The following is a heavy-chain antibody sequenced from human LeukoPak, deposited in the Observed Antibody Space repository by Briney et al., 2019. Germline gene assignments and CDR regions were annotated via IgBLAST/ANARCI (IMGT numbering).Heavy chain of an antibody. Sequence: GGSLRLSYAASGFTFSNAWMSWVRQAPGKGLEWVSVIYSGGSTYYADSVKGRFTISRDNSKNTLYLQMNSLRAEDTAVYYCARERGHLDYWGQGTLVTVSS. CDR2: IYSGGST. D-gene: IGHD6-25*01. CDR1: GFTFSNAW. CDR3: ARERGHLDY. V-gene: IGHV3-66*01. J-gene: IGHJ4*02.